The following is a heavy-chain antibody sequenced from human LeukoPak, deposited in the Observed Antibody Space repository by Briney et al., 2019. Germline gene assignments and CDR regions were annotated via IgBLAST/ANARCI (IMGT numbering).Heavy chain of an antibody. CDR3: AVSGQADSSGYR. CDR1: GYSITSYW. Sequence: GESLKISCKGSGYSITSYWIGWVRQMLGKGLQWMGIIYPGDSDTRYSPSFQGQVAISADKSISTAYLQWSSLKASDTAMYYCAVSGQADSSGYRWGQGTLVTVSS. D-gene: IGHD3-22*01. J-gene: IGHJ4*02. V-gene: IGHV5-51*01. CDR2: IYPGDSDT.